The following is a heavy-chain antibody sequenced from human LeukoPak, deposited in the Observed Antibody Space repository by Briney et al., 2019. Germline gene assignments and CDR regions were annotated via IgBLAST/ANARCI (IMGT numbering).Heavy chain of an antibody. CDR1: GFTFSSYA. D-gene: IGHD3-10*01. Sequence: TGGSLRLSCAASGFTFSSYAMHWVRQAPGKGLEWVAVISYDGSNKYYADSVKGRFTISRDNAKNSLFLQMDSLRAEDTAVYYCARDLAGHYYGSGSSFDYWGQGTLVTVS. J-gene: IGHJ4*02. V-gene: IGHV3-30-3*01. CDR2: ISYDGSNK. CDR3: ARDLAGHYYGSGSSFDY.